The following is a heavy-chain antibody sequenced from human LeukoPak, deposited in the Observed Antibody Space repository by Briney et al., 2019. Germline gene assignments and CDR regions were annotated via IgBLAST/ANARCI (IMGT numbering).Heavy chain of an antibody. V-gene: IGHV4-39*01. J-gene: IGHJ4*02. CDR1: GGSISGSSYY. D-gene: IGHD2-2*01. Sequence: NSSETLSLTCTVSGGSISGSSYYWGWIRQPPGKGLEWVGSIYYSGSTYYHPSLKSRVTISVDTSKNQFSLKLSSVTAADTAVYYCARQLGYCSSTSCYADKVDYWGQGTLVTVSS. CDR2: IYYSGST. CDR3: ARQLGYCSSTSCYADKVDY.